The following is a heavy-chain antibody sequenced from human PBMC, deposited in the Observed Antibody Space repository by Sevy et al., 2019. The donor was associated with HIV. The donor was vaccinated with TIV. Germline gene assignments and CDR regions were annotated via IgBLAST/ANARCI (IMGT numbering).Heavy chain of an antibody. J-gene: IGHJ6*02. D-gene: IGHD2-8*01. Sequence: GGSLRLSCAASGFTFSDYYMTWIRQAPGKGLEWVSHISTSGTTIFYADSVKGRFIIARDNAKNSLYLQMYSQRAEDTALDYGAREYLNARWRNYYYYGMDVWGQGTTVTVSS. CDR3: AREYLNARWRNYYYYGMDV. V-gene: IGHV3-11*04. CDR1: GFTFSDYY. CDR2: ISTSGTTI.